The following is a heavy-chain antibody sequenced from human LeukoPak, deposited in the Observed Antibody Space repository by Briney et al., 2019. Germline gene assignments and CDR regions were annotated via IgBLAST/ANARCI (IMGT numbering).Heavy chain of an antibody. D-gene: IGHD3-9*01. CDR3: VGELRYFDWSFDP. J-gene: IGHJ5*02. CDR2: IYHSGST. V-gene: IGHV4-38-2*01. CDR1: VYSISSGYY. Sequence: SETLSLTCAVSVYSISSGYYWGWIRPPPGKGLEWIGSIYHSGSTYYNPSLKSRVTISVDTSKNQSSLKLSSVTAADTAVYYCVGELRYFDWSFDPWGQGTLVTVSS.